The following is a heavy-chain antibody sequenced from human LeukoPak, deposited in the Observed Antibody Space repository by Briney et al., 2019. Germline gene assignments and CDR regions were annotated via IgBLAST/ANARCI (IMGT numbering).Heavy chain of an antibody. CDR3: VKGQRYYDSSGYYSIEYFQH. CDR2: ISGNRGST. V-gene: IGHV3-64D*09. Sequence: GGSLRLSCSASGFTFSSYAMHWVRQAPGKGLEYVSAISGNRGSTYYADSVKGRFTISRDNSRNTLYLQMSSLRAEDTAVYYCVKGQRYYDSSGYYSIEYFQHWGQGTLVTVSS. J-gene: IGHJ1*01. D-gene: IGHD3-22*01. CDR1: GFTFSSYA.